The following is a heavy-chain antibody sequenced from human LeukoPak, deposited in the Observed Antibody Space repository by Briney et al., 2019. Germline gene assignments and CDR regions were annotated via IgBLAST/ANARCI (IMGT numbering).Heavy chain of an antibody. J-gene: IGHJ4*02. Sequence: ASVKVSCKDSGYTFTSFGISWVRQAPGQGLEWMGWISAYNGNTNSAQKFQGRVTMTTDISTSTAYMELRSLRSDDTAVYYCARDLGEDTTMIFFDYWGQGTLVTVSS. V-gene: IGHV1-18*01. CDR3: ARDLGEDTTMIFFDY. D-gene: IGHD5-18*01. CDR2: ISAYNGNT. CDR1: GYTFTSFG.